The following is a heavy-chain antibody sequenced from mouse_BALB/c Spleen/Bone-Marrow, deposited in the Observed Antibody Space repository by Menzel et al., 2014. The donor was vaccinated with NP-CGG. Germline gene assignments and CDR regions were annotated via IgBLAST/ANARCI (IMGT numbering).Heavy chain of an antibody. CDR2: ISYSGST. D-gene: IGHD2-3*01. J-gene: IGHJ2*01. V-gene: IGHV3-8*02. CDR1: GDSIISGY. CDR3: ATYDGYCFDY. Sequence: EVQLVESGPSLVKPSQTLSLTCSVTGDSIISGYWNWIRKFPGNKLEYMGYISYSGSTYYNPSLKSRISITRDTSKNQYYLQLNSVTTEDTATYYGATYDGYCFDYWGQGTTLTVSS.